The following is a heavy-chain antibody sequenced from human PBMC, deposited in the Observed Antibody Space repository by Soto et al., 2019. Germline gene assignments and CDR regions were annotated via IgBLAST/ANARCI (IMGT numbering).Heavy chain of an antibody. J-gene: IGHJ6*02. CDR3: ARERYQVISDGMDV. CDR1: GYTFTGYY. Sequence: QVQLVQSGADVKTPGASVRVSCKASGYTFTGYYVHWVREAPGQGLEWMGWINTETGGTSYAQKFQGSVTLSRDTSINTSYLELSRLRFDDAAVYFCARERYQVISDGMDVWGQVTTVTVSS. V-gene: IGHV1-2*02. CDR2: INTETGGT. D-gene: IGHD2-2*01.